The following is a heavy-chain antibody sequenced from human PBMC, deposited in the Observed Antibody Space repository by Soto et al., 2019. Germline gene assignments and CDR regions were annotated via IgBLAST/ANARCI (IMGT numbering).Heavy chain of an antibody. CDR1: DNTFTHYG. Sequence: SVKVSCKSSDNTFTHYGINWVRQAPGQGLEWMGWISGYNGNTKYAQKFQDRVTMTADTSKRTAFMEVRSLTSDDTGVYFCAATVGNYSGLDVWGQGTTVMISS. D-gene: IGHD1-1*01. CDR3: AATVGNYSGLDV. V-gene: IGHV1-18*01. CDR2: ISGYNGNT. J-gene: IGHJ6*02.